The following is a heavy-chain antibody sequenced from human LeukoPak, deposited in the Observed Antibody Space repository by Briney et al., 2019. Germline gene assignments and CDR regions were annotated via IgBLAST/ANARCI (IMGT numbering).Heavy chain of an antibody. CDR2: IIPIFGTA. CDR3: ARDPIRDGDSSMDV. Sequence: GASVKVSCKASGGTFISYAISWVRQAPGQGLEWMGGIIPIFGTANYAQKFQGRVTITADESTSTAYMELSSLRSEDTAVYYCARDPIRDGDSSMDVWGQGTTVTVSS. V-gene: IGHV1-69*13. CDR1: GGTFISYA. D-gene: IGHD5-24*01. J-gene: IGHJ6*02.